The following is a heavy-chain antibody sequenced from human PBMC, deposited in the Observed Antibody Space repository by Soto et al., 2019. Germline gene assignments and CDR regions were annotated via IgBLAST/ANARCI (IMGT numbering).Heavy chain of an antibody. CDR1: GFDFNSYS. CDR3: TSSASPDAY. CDR2: INSGSTSV. V-gene: IGHV3-48*01. J-gene: IGHJ4*02. Sequence: EVQLVESGGGLVQPGGSLRLSCVASGFDFNSYSMNWVRQAPGKGLEWISYINSGSTSVFYADSVKGRFTISRDNAKNSLYLQMNSLRAEDTAVYYCTSSASPDAYWGQGPWSPSPQ. D-gene: IGHD1-26*01.